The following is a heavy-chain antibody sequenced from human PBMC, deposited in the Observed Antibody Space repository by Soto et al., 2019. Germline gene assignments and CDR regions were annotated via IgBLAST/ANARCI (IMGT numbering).Heavy chain of an antibody. CDR2: IYYSGST. CDR1: GGSISSGGYY. D-gene: IGHD3-22*01. CDR3: ARATYYYDSSGYNFDY. Sequence: PSETLSLTCTVSGGSISSGGYYWSWIRQHPGKGLEWIGYIYYSGSTYYNPSLKSRVTISVDTSKNQFSLKLSSVTAADTAVYYCARATYYYDSSGYNFDYWGQGTLVTVSS. V-gene: IGHV4-31*03. J-gene: IGHJ4*02.